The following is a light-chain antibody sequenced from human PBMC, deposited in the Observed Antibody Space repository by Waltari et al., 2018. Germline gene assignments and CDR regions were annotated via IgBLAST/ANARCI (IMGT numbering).Light chain of an antibody. CDR3: QAWDSSTVI. CDR1: KLGDKY. V-gene: IGLV3-1*01. Sequence: SYELTQPPSVSVSPGQTASITCSGDKLGDKYACWYQQKPGQSPVLVIYQDYKLPSGIPARFSGSNSGNTATLTISGTQAMDEADYYCQAWDSSTVIFGGGTKLTVL. CDR2: QDY. J-gene: IGLJ2*01.